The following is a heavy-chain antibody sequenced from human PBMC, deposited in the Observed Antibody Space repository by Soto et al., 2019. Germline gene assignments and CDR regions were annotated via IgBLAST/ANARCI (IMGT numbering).Heavy chain of an antibody. J-gene: IGHJ3*02. Sequence: GGSLRLSCAASGFTVSSNHMSWVRQAPGKGLEWVSVIYSGGSTYYADSVKGRFTISRDNSKNTLYLQMNSLRAEDTAVYYCERKEDSSGSPDAFDIWGQGTMVTVSS. CDR3: ERKEDSSGSPDAFDI. CDR2: IYSGGST. CDR1: GFTVSSNH. V-gene: IGHV3-66*01. D-gene: IGHD3-22*01.